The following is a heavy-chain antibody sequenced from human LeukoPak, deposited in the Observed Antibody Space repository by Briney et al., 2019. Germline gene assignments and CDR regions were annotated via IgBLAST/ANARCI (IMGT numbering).Heavy chain of an antibody. J-gene: IGHJ1*01. D-gene: IGHD4-17*01. Sequence: PSETLSLTCTVSGGSISSYYWSWIRQPAGKGLEWIGRIYTSGSTNYNPSLKSRVTMSVDTSENQFSLKLSSVTAADTAVYYCARDDIYGDYAEYFQHWGQGTLVTVSS. CDR1: GGSISSYY. CDR2: IYTSGST. V-gene: IGHV4-4*07. CDR3: ARDDIYGDYAEYFQH.